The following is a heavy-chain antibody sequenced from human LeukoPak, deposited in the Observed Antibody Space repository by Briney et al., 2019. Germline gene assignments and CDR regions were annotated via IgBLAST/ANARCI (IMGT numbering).Heavy chain of an antibody. V-gene: IGHV3-23*01. D-gene: IGHD3-9*01. J-gene: IGHJ4*02. CDR1: GFTFSSYA. CDR2: ISGSGGIT. CDR3: AKGYYDMLTGLQY. Sequence: GGSLRLSCAASGFTFSSYAMNWVRQAPGRGLEWVTTISGSGGITYYADSVKGRFTISRDNSKNTLYLQMSSLRAEDTAVYFCAKGYYDMLTGLQYWGQGTLVTVSS.